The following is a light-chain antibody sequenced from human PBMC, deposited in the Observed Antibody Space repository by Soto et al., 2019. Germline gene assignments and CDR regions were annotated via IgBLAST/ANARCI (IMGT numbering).Light chain of an antibody. CDR2: TND. CDR1: SSNIGSDY. J-gene: IGLJ3*02. V-gene: IGLV1-47*02. Sequence: QSVLTQPPSASGTPGQRVTISCSGSSSNIGSDYVYWYQQIPGTAPKLLIYTNDQRPSGVSDRFSGSKSGTSASLAISGPRSEDEADYWCAAWDARLSAWVFGGGTKVTVL. CDR3: AAWDARLSAWV.